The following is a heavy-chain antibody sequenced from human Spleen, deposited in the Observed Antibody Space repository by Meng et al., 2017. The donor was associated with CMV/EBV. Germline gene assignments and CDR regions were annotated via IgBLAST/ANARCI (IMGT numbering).Heavy chain of an antibody. CDR1: GFTFSSYV. D-gene: IGHD2-2*01. V-gene: IGHV3-23*03. Sequence: GGSLRLSCAASGFTFSSYVMSWVRQAPGKGLEWVSVIYSGGTSTHYADSVKGRFTISRDNSKNTLFLQMNSLRAEDTAVYYCAKETCSTTSCYYNYYYGLDVWGQGTTVTVSS. J-gene: IGHJ6*02. CDR3: AKETCSTTSCYYNYYYGLDV. CDR2: IYSGGTST.